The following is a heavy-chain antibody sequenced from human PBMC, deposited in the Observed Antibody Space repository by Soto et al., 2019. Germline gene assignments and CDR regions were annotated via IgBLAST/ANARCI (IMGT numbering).Heavy chain of an antibody. CDR3: ARDPKYSSSFYYYYGMDV. J-gene: IGHJ6*02. CDR2: ISYDGSNK. CDR1: GFTFSSYA. D-gene: IGHD6-6*01. Sequence: QVQLVESGGGVVQPGRSLRLSCAASGFTFSSYAMHWVRQAPGKGLEWVAVISYDGSNKYYADSVKGRFTISRDNSKNTLYLKMNSLRAEDTAVYYCARDPKYSSSFYYYYGMDVWGQGTTVTVSS. V-gene: IGHV3-30-3*01.